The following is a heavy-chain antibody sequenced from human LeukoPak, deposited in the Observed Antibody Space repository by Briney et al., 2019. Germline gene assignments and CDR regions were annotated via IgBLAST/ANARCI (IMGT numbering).Heavy chain of an antibody. V-gene: IGHV4-39*01. Sequence: SETLSFTCTVSGGSISGSTSFWGSIRQSPGKGLEWIGSIYYSGSTYYNPSLKSRVTISVDTSKNQFSLKLSSVTAADTAVYYCARLGRLRSHYYYMDVWGKGTTVTISS. CDR3: ARLGRLRSHYYYMDV. D-gene: IGHD4-17*01. J-gene: IGHJ6*03. CDR1: GGSISGSTSF. CDR2: IYYSGST.